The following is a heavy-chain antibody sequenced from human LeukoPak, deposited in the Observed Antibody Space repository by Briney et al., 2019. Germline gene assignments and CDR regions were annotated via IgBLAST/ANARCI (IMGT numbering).Heavy chain of an antibody. Sequence: GGSLRLSCAASGFTFSSYWMSWVRQAPGKGLEWVANIKQDGSEKYYVDSVRGRFTISRDNAKNSLYLQMNSLRAEDTAVYYCARVRYFDLYYFDYWGQGTLVTVSS. V-gene: IGHV3-7*01. J-gene: IGHJ4*02. D-gene: IGHD3-9*01. CDR3: ARVRYFDLYYFDY. CDR1: GFTFSSYW. CDR2: IKQDGSEK.